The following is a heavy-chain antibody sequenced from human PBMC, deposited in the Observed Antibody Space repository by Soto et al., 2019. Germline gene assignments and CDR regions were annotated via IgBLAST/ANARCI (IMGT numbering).Heavy chain of an antibody. CDR1: GGSISSGDYY. CDR3: ARDALIVATIIARSDYYGMDV. CDR2: IYYSGST. V-gene: IGHV4-30-4*01. Sequence: SETLSLTCTVSGGSISSGDYYWSWIRQPPGKGLEWIGYIYYSGSTYYNPSLKSRVTISVDTSKNRFSLKLSSVTAADTAVYYCARDALIVATIIARSDYYGMDVWGQGTTVTVSS. J-gene: IGHJ6*02. D-gene: IGHD5-12*01.